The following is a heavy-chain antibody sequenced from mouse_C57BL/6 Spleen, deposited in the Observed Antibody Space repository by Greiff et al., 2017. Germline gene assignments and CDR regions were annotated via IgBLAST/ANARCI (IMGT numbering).Heavy chain of an antibody. CDR3: AGECDGAMDY. Sequence: VQLQQSGPELVKPGASVKISCKVSGYAFTSSWMNWVKQRPGKGLEWIGRIYPGDGDTNYNGKFKGKATLTADKSYGTAYMQLNSLTSEDSAVYVCAGECDGAMDYWGQGTSVTVSS. CDR2: IYPGDGDT. D-gene: IGHD6-1*01. J-gene: IGHJ4*01. V-gene: IGHV1-82*01. CDR1: GYAFTSSW.